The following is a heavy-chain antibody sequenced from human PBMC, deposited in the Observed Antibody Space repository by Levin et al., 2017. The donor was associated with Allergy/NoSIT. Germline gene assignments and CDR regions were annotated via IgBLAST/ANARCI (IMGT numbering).Heavy chain of an antibody. Sequence: GGSLRLSCAASGFTFGDYAMHWVRQGPGRGLEWVSGIGWNSGSVGYADSVKGRSITSRDNATNSLYLQMHSLRAEATALYYCSKDRGKYSSSSGTDYWGHGTLVTVSS. V-gene: IGHV3-9*01. D-gene: IGHD6-6*01. CDR3: SKDRGKYSSSSGTDY. CDR2: IGWNSGSV. CDR1: GFTFGDYA. J-gene: IGHJ4*01.